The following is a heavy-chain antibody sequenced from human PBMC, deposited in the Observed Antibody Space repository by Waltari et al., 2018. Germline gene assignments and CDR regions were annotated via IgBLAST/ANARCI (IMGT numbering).Heavy chain of an antibody. Sequence: QVQLVQSGAEVKKPGASVKVSCKASGYTFTSYDINWVRQATGQGLEWMGWMNHNSGNTGYAQKFQGRVTITRNTSISTAYMELSSLRSEDTAVYYCARHYYGSGSYYNPYYYYGMDVWGQGTTVTVSS. CDR1: GYTFTSYD. D-gene: IGHD3-10*01. J-gene: IGHJ6*02. V-gene: IGHV1-8*03. CDR2: MNHNSGNT. CDR3: ARHYYGSGSYYNPYYYYGMDV.